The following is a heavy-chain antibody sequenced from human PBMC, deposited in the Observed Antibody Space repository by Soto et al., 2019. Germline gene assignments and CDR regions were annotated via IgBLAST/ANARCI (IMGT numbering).Heavy chain of an antibody. J-gene: IGHJ1*01. CDR1: GGSISSYY. CDR2: IYYSGSI. V-gene: IGHV4-59*08. D-gene: IGHD2-15*01. Sequence: ETLSLTCTVSGGSISSYYWSWIRQPPGKGLEWIGYIYYSGSINYNPSLKRRVTISVDTSKNQFSLKLSSVTAADTAVYYCVRIDLGYCSGGSCPEYFQHWGQGTLVTVSS. CDR3: VRIDLGYCSGGSCPEYFQH.